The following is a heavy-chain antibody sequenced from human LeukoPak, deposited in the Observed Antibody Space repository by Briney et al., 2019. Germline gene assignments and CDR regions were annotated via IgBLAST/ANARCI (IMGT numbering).Heavy chain of an antibody. Sequence: SETLSLSCTVSGDSISSYYWSWIRQPPGKGLEWIGYIYYSGSTNYNPSPKSRVTISVDTSKNQFSLKLSSVTAADTAVYYCAREGTTVTHFDYWGQGTLVTVSS. D-gene: IGHD4-17*01. V-gene: IGHV4-59*01. CDR2: IYYSGST. CDR1: GDSISSYY. CDR3: AREGTTVTHFDY. J-gene: IGHJ4*02.